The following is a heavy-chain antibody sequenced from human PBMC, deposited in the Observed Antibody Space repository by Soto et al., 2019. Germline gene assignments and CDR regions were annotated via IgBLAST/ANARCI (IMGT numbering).Heavy chain of an antibody. CDR1: GGAFSSYA. J-gene: IGHJ3*02. D-gene: IGHD3-16*02. Sequence: GASVKVSCKASGGAFSSYAISWVGQAPEEGLEWMGGIIPIFGTANDAQKFQGRVTITADESTSTAYMELSSLRSEYTAVYYCARDRWPLRLAELSPPRAFDIWGQGTMVTVSS. CDR2: IIPIFGTA. CDR3: ARDRWPLRLAELSPPRAFDI. V-gene: IGHV1-69*13.